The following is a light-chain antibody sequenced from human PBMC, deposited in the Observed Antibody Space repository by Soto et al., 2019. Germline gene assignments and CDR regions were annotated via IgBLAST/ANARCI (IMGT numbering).Light chain of an antibody. V-gene: IGKV3-15*01. CDR1: QSVSSN. CDR2: GAS. CDR3: QQDNNWPPWT. Sequence: EIVMTQSPATLSVSPGERATLSCRASQSVSSNLAWYQQKPGQAPRLLIYGASTRATGIPARFSGSRSGTEFTLTISSLQSEDFAVYDCQQDNNWPPWTFGQGTKVEIK. J-gene: IGKJ1*01.